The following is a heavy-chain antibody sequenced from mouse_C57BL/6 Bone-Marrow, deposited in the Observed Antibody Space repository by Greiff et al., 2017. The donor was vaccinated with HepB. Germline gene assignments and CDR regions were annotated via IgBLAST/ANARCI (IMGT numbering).Heavy chain of an antibody. Sequence: QVQLQQSGAELVKPGASVKLSCKASGYTFTSYWMHWVKQRPGQGLEWIGMIHPNSGSTNYNEKFKSKATLTVDQSSSTAYMQLSSLTSEDSAVYFCARIYYGNYEYFDVWGTGTTVTVSS. D-gene: IGHD2-1*01. CDR3: ARIYYGNYEYFDV. J-gene: IGHJ1*03. CDR1: GYTFTSYW. CDR2: IHPNSGST. V-gene: IGHV1-64*01.